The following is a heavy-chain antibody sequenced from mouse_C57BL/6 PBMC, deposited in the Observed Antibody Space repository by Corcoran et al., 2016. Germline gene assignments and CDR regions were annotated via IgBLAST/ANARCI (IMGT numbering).Heavy chain of an antibody. Sequence: QIQLVQSGPELKKPGETVKISCTASGYTFTTYGMSWVKQAPGKGLKWMGWINTYSGVPTYADDFKGRFAFSLETSASTAYLQINNLKNEDTATYFCARGGLYWYVDVWGTGTTVTVSS. J-gene: IGHJ1*03. CDR2: INTYSGVP. CDR1: GYTFTTYG. D-gene: IGHD3-1*01. V-gene: IGHV9-3*01. CDR3: ARGGLYWYVDV.